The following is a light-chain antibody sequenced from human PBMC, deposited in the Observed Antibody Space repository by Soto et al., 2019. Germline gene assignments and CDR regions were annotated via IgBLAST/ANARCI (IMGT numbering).Light chain of an antibody. V-gene: IGKV3-15*01. Sequence: EIVMTQSPGTLSVSPGERATLFCRASQSVRSSLAWYQQKPGQAPRLFIYDASTRATGIPARFSGSGSGTEFTLTISSLQSDDFATYYCQPYNSYSRTFGQGTKVDIK. CDR3: QPYNSYSRT. J-gene: IGKJ1*01. CDR1: QSVRSS. CDR2: DAS.